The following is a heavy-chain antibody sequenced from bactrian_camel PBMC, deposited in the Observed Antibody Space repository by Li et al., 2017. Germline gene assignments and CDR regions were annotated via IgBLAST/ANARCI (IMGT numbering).Heavy chain of an antibody. CDR2: MDSDGSR. Sequence: HVQLVESGGGSVQTGGSLRLSCQVSGYLYGGNCLGWFRQAPGKEREAVAAMDSDGSRLVAKSVKGRFTISRDSAKNTVYLQMNSLKPEDTAVYYCVSGTNDWGQGTQ. V-gene: IGHV3S53*01. D-gene: IGHD4*01. CDR1: GYLYGGNC. J-gene: IGHJ4*01. CDR3: VSGTND.